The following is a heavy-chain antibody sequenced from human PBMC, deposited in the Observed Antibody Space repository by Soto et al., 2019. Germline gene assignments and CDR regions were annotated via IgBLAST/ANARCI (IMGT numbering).Heavy chain of an antibody. CDR3: ARVGRYYYDSVAAFDI. J-gene: IGHJ3*02. CDR1: GYTFTGYY. CDR2: TNPNSGGT. V-gene: IGHV1-2*04. Sequence: RPSGKVSRKAFGYTFTGYYMHWVRQAPGQGLEWMGWTNPNSGGTNYAQKFQGWVTMTRDTSISTAYMELSRLRSDDTAVYYCARVGRYYYDSVAAFDIWGQGTMVTVSS. D-gene: IGHD3-22*01.